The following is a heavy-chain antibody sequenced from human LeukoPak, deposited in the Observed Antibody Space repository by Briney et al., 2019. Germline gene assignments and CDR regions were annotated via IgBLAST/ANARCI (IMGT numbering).Heavy chain of an antibody. Sequence: ASVKVSCEASGYTFTSYDINLVRQAAGQGIEWMGFITPNSGNTGYAQKLQGRVTMTTDNSLSTAYMELSSLRSEDTAVYYCARFRYDYGDGPDYWGQGTLVTVSS. CDR3: ARFRYDYGDGPDY. CDR2: ITPNSGNT. CDR1: GYTFTSYD. D-gene: IGHD4/OR15-4a*01. J-gene: IGHJ4*02. V-gene: IGHV1-8*01.